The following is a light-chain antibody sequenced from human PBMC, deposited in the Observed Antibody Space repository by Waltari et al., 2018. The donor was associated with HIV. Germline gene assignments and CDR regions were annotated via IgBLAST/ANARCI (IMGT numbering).Light chain of an antibody. CDR1: SNNIGSYA. V-gene: IGLV1-36*01. CDR2: GDC. CDR3: STWDYSLSAYV. Sequence: QSALTQEASVSGTVGQKVTLSCTGNSNNIGSYAVGWYQQISHGAPKAVMFGDCLTSGVPDRFSGSKSGTTASLVISGLQPEDEADYYCSTWDYSLSAYVFGAGTKVTVL. J-gene: IGLJ1*01.